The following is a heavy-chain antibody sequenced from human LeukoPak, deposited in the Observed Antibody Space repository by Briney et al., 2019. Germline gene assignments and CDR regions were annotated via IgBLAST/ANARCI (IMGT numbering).Heavy chain of an antibody. Sequence: GGSLRLSCAASGFTFRSDAMSWVRQAPGKGLEWVSAISGSGGSTYYADSVKGRFTISRDNSKNTLYLQMNSLRAEDTSVYYCAKIWSGYYGSGPMDYWGQGTLVTVSS. CDR1: GFTFRSDA. CDR2: ISGSGGST. D-gene: IGHD3-3*01. J-gene: IGHJ4*02. V-gene: IGHV3-23*01. CDR3: AKIWSGYYGSGPMDY.